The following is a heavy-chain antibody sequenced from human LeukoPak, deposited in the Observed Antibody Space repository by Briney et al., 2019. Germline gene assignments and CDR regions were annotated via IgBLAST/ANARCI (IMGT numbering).Heavy chain of an antibody. Sequence: PGGSLRLSCVPSGFTFSSFWMSWARQAPGKGLEWVAVISYDGSNKYYADSVKGRFTISRDNSKNTLYLQMNSLRAEDTAVYYCARESHSSSWYGGDYYYGMDVWGQGTTVTVSS. V-gene: IGHV3-30-3*01. D-gene: IGHD6-13*01. J-gene: IGHJ6*02. CDR3: ARESHSSSWYGGDYYYGMDV. CDR2: ISYDGSNK. CDR1: GFTFSSFW.